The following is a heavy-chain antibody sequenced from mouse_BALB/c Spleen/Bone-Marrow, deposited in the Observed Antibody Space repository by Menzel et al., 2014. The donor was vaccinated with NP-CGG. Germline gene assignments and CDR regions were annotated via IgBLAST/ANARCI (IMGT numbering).Heavy chain of an antibody. J-gene: IGHJ2*01. D-gene: IGHD6-5*01. CDR1: GYTFTSYW. CDR2: IYPSDSYT. CDR3: TRSYANYFDY. V-gene: IGHV1-69*02. Sequence: VQRVESGAELVRPGASLKLSCKASGYTFTSYWINWVKQRPGQGLEWIGNIYPSDSYTNYNQRFKDKATLTVDKSSSTAYMQLSSPTSEDSAVYYCTRSYANYFDYWGQGTTLTVSS.